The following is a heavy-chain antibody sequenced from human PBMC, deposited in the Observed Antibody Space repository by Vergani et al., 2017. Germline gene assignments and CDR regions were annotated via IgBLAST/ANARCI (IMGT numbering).Heavy chain of an antibody. D-gene: IGHD3-16*02. CDR1: GGSMSGYY. J-gene: IGHJ6*03. CDR3: ARASLRALVGYYYYMDV. CDR2: MYHSGST. V-gene: IGHV4-59*01. Sequence: QVRLQVSGPGLVKPSETLSLTCSVSGGSMSGYYWSWIRQPPGKELEWIGYMYHSGSTNYNPSLETRVTISGDTSKNQFSLKLNSVTAADTAVYFCARASLRALVGYYYYMDVWGKGKTVVVSS.